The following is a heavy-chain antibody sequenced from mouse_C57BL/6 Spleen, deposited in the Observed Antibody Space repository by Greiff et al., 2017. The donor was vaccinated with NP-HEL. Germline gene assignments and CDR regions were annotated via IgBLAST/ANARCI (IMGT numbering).Heavy chain of an antibody. D-gene: IGHD1-1*01. J-gene: IGHJ3*01. CDR3: ARLDYGSSLFAY. Sequence: QVHVKQSGAELVKPGASVKISCKASGYAFSSYWMNWVKQRPGKGLEWIGQIYPGDGDTNYNGKFKGKATLTADKSSSTAYMQLSSLTSEDSAVYFCARLDYGSSLFAYWGQGTLVTVSA. V-gene: IGHV1-80*01. CDR2: IYPGDGDT. CDR1: GYAFSSYW.